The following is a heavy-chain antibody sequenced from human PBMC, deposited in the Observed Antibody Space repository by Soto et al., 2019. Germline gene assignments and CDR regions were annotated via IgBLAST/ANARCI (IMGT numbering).Heavy chain of an antibody. D-gene: IGHD3-10*01. CDR3: ARVPAYGSGSPLDY. V-gene: IGHV4-4*02. CDR1: GGSISSSNW. Sequence: PSETLSLTCAVSGGSISSSNWWSWVRQPPGKGLEWIGEIYHSGSTNYNPSLKSRVTISVDKSKNQFSLKLSSVTAADTAVYYCARVPAYGSGSPLDYWGQGTLVTVSS. CDR2: IYHSGST. J-gene: IGHJ4*02.